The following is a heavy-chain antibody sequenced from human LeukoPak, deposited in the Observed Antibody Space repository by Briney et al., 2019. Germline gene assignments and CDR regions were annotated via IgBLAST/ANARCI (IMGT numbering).Heavy chain of an antibody. CDR3: ARFLADY. V-gene: IGHV3-30-3*01. J-gene: IGHJ4*02. CDR2: ISYDGSNK. D-gene: IGHD3-3*01. CDR1: GFTFSSHA. Sequence: GRSLRLSCAASGFTFSSHAMHWVRQAPGKGLEWVAVISYDGSNKYYADSVKGRFTISRDNSKNTLYLQMNSLRAEDTAVYYCARFLADYWGQGTLVTVSS.